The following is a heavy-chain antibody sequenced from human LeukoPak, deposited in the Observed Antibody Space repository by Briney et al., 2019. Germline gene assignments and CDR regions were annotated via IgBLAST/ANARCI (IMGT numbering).Heavy chain of an antibody. CDR2: IWYDGSNK. J-gene: IGHJ4*02. V-gene: IGHV3-30*02. CDR1: GLTFSSYG. Sequence: GGSLRLSCAASGLTFSSYGMHWVRQAPGKGLEWVAFIWYDGSNKYYADSVKGRFTISRDNSKNTLYLQMNSLRAEDTAVYYCAKVRDAYSSSWYTPYFGYWGQGTLVTVSS. D-gene: IGHD6-13*01. CDR3: AKVRDAYSSSWYTPYFGY.